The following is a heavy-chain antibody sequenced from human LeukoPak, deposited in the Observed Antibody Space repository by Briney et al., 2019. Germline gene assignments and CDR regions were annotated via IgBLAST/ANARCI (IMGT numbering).Heavy chain of an antibody. Sequence: GGSLGLSCAASGFTFSIYWMHWVRQAPGKGLVWVSRINSDGSSTSYADSVKGRFTISRDNAKNTLYLQMNSLRAEDTAVYYCARDEDWSGYYGAFDIWGQGTMVTVSS. V-gene: IGHV3-74*01. D-gene: IGHD3-3*01. CDR3: ARDEDWSGYYGAFDI. CDR2: INSDGSST. CDR1: GFTFSIYW. J-gene: IGHJ3*02.